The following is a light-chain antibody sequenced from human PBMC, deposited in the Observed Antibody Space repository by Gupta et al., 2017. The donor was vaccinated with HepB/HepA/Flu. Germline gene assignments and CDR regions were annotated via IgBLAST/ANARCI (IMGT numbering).Light chain of an antibody. J-gene: IGLJ2*01. CDR2: ESD. CDR1: SSNIGNNY. CDR3: GTWDTSLTAGV. Sequence: QSVSTQPPSVSAAPGQKVPISCSGSSSNIGNNYVSWYQQLPGTAPKLLIYESDKRPSGIPDRFSGSKSGTSATLAITGLQTGDEADYYCGTWDTSLTAGVFGGGTKLTVL. V-gene: IGLV1-51*02.